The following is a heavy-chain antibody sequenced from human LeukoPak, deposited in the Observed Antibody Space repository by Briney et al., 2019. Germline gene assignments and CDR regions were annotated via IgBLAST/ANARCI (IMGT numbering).Heavy chain of an antibody. J-gene: IGHJ4*02. CDR1: GYTFTGYY. D-gene: IGHD3-3*01. Sequence: ASVKVSCKASGYTFTGYYMHWVRQAPGQGLEWMGWINPNSGGTNYAQKFQGRVTMTRDTSISTAYMELRSLRSDDTAVYYCARAVPPNLEWFYYWGQGTLVTVSS. CDR2: INPNSGGT. V-gene: IGHV1-2*02. CDR3: ARAVPPNLEWFYY.